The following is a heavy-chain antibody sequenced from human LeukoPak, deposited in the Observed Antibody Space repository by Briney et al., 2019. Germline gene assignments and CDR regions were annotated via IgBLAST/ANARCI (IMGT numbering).Heavy chain of an antibody. CDR1: GCSISSGDYY. J-gene: IGHJ4*02. V-gene: IGHV4-30-4*01. D-gene: IGHD4-23*01. CDR2: IYYSGST. Sequence: PSETLSLTCTVSGCSISSGDYYWSWIRQPPGKGLEWIGYIYYSGSTYYNPSLKSRVTISVDTSKHQFSLKLSSVTAADTAVYYCARTRSKNYGGNSLFFYFDYWGQGTLVTVSS. CDR3: ARTRSKNYGGNSLFFYFDY.